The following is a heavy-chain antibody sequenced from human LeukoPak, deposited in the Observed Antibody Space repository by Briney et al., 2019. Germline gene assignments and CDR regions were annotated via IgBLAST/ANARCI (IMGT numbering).Heavy chain of an antibody. Sequence: PSETLSLPCTVSGGSISSYYWSWIRQPPGKGLEWIGYIYYSGSTNYNPSLKSRVTISVDTSKNQFSLKLSSVTAADTAVYYCARRIGYCSSTSCYYYYMDVWGKGTTVTISS. J-gene: IGHJ6*03. CDR1: GGSISSYY. CDR3: ARRIGYCSSTSCYYYYMDV. D-gene: IGHD2-2*01. CDR2: IYYSGST. V-gene: IGHV4-59*12.